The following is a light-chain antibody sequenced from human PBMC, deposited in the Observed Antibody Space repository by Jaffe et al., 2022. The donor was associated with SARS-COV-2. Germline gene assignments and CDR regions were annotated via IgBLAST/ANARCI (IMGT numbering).Light chain of an antibody. CDR1: QSLLHRNGNTY. J-gene: IGKJ2*01. Sequence: DIVMTQTPLSSPVTVGQPASISCRSSQSLLHRNGNTYLSWLHQRPGQPPRLLIYKIFNRFSGVPDRFSGSGAGTDFTLKISRVEDEDVGVYYCMQATEFPRTFGQGTKLEIK. CDR2: KIF. V-gene: IGKV2-24*01. CDR3: MQATEFPRT.